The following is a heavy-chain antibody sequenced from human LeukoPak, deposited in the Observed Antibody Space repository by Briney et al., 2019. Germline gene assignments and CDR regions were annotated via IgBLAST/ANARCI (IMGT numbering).Heavy chain of an antibody. Sequence: SETLSLTCAVSGYSISRFYYWVWIRQPPGKGLEWITSIYHSGSTYYNPSLKSRITISVDTSKSQFSLKLTSVTAADAAVYYCATLAASAPRYFDYWGQGILVTVSS. CDR3: ATLAASAPRYFDY. J-gene: IGHJ4*02. CDR1: GYSISRFYY. D-gene: IGHD6-13*01. CDR2: IYHSGST. V-gene: IGHV4-38-2*01.